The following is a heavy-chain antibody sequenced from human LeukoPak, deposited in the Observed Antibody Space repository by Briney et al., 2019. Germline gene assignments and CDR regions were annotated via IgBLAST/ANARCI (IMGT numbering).Heavy chain of an antibody. D-gene: IGHD2-15*01. CDR2: IKHRGRS. CDR1: GSSISSDYY. J-gene: IGHJ4*02. V-gene: IGHV4-38-2*02. Sequence: SETLSLTCSVSGSSISSDYYWGWVRQPPGKGLEWIGSIKHRGRSYYNPSLKSRVTISVDTSKNQFSLQLSSVTAADTAVYYCARVVGATSIDYWGQGILVTVSS. CDR3: ARVVGATSIDY.